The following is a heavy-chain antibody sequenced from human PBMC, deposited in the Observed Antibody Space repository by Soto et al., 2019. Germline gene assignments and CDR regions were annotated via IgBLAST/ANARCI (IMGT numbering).Heavy chain of an antibody. CDR1: GYTFTGYY. CDR2: INPNSGGT. J-gene: IGHJ6*02. D-gene: IGHD3-3*01. V-gene: IGHV1-2*04. CDR3: ARGGSYDFCSGYPYYYYGMDF. Sequence: ASVKVSCKASGYTFTGYYVHWVRQAPGQGLEWMGWINPNSGGTNYARKFQGWVTMTRDTSISTAYMELSRLRSDDTAVYYCARGGSYDFCSGYPYYYYGMDFWGQGTTVTVSS.